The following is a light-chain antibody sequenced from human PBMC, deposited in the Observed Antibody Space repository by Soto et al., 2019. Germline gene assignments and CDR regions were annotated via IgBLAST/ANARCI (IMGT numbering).Light chain of an antibody. CDR2: KVS. CDR1: ESLLYSDGNTS. J-gene: IGKJ1*01. V-gene: IGKV2-30*01. Sequence: DVVMTQSPRSLPVTLGQPASISCRASESLLYSDGNTSLNWYHQRPGQSPQRLIYKVSIRDSGVPDRFSGSGSGTDFTLNISSVEAEDVGVYYCMQAPHSPRTFGQGTRLDIK. CDR3: MQAPHSPRT.